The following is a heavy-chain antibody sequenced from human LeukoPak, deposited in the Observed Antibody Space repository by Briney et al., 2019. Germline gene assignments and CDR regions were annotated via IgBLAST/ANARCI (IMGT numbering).Heavy chain of an antibody. J-gene: IGHJ4*02. D-gene: IGHD1-26*01. CDR3: ARDLIVGTTYFDY. Sequence: SVKGRFTISRDNAKNSLFLQMNSLRAEDTAVYYCARDLIVGTTYFDYWGQGTLVTVSS. V-gene: IGHV3-21*01.